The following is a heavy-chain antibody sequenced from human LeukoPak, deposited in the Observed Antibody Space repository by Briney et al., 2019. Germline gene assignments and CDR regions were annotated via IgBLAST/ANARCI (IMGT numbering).Heavy chain of an antibody. V-gene: IGHV4-61*08. Sequence: SETLSLTCTVSGGSISSGGYYWSWIRQHPGKGLEWIGYIYYSGSTYYNPSLKSRVTISVDTSKNQFSLKLSSVTAADTAVYYCARDRYYYDSSGYYHRAFDIWGQGTMVTVSS. CDR2: IYYSGST. CDR3: ARDRYYYDSSGYYHRAFDI. CDR1: GGSISSGGYY. J-gene: IGHJ3*02. D-gene: IGHD3-22*01.